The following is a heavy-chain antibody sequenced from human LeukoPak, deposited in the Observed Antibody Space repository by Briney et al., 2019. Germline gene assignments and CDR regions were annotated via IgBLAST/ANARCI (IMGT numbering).Heavy chain of an antibody. Sequence: SETLSLTCSVSGSSISSSRYYWGWLRQPPGKGLEWFGSIYYSGSTYYNPSLKSRVTISVDTSKNQFSLKLSSVTAADTAVYYCARLKASSGWLQNWFDPWGQGTLVTVSS. CDR2: IYYSGST. V-gene: IGHV4-39*01. CDR1: GSSISSSRYY. D-gene: IGHD6-19*01. J-gene: IGHJ5*02. CDR3: ARLKASSGWLQNWFDP.